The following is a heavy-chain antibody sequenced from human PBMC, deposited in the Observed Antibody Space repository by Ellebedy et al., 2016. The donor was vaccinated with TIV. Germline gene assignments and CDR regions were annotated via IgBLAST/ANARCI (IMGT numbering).Heavy chain of an antibody. D-gene: IGHD5-24*01. CDR3: TKGYGFEYFQS. CDR2: ISWNSGKI. CDR1: GFTFDDYT. J-gene: IGHJ1*01. V-gene: IGHV3-9*01. Sequence: PGGSLRLSCAASGFTFDDYTMHWVRHVPGKGLEWVSGISWNSGKIGYADSVKGRFTISRDNAKNSLYLQMNSLRVEDTAFYYCTKGYGFEYFQSWGQGTLVTVSS.